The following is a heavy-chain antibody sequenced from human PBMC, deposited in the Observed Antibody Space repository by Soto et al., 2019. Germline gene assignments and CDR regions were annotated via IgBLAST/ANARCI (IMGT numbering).Heavy chain of an antibody. D-gene: IGHD6-13*01. CDR3: AGAADLNFDY. CDR1: GDSVSSNSAA. Sequence: SQTLSLTCAISGDSVSSNSAAWNWIRQSPSRGLEWLGRTYYSSKWYYNYAVSVKSRITINPDTSKNQFSLQLNSVTPEDTAVYYCAGAADLNFDYWGQGTLVTVSS. V-gene: IGHV6-1*01. J-gene: IGHJ4*02. CDR2: TYYSSKWYY.